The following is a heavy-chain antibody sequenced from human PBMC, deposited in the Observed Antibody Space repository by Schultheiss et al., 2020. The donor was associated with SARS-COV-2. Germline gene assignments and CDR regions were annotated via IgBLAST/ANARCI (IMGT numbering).Heavy chain of an antibody. CDR3: ARGGGGSYH. D-gene: IGHD1-26*01. CDR2: INTTAIVK. CDR1: GFTFSSYE. Sequence: GGSLRLSCAASGFTFSSYEMNWVRQAPGKGLERVSLINTTAIVKNYADSVKGRFTISRDNANNSLHLQMSSLRADDTAVYYCARGGGGSYHWGQGTLVTGSS. J-gene: IGHJ5*02. V-gene: IGHV3-48*03.